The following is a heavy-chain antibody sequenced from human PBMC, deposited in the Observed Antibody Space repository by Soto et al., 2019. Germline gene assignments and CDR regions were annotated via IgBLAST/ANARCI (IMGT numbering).Heavy chain of an antibody. CDR3: ARSLRGYSGYSGY. CDR1: GFTFSDYY. J-gene: IGHJ4*02. Sequence: QVQLVESGGGLVKPGGCLRLSCAASGFTFSDYYMSWIRQAPGKGLEWVSYISSSGSDTNYADSVKGRFTVSRDNAKNSLYLQMNSLRDEDTAVYYCARSLRGYSGYSGYWGQGTLVTVSS. CDR2: ISSSGSDT. D-gene: IGHD5-12*01. V-gene: IGHV3-11*05.